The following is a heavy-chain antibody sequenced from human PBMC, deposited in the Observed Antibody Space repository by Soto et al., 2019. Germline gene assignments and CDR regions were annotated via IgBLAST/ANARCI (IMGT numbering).Heavy chain of an antibody. J-gene: IGHJ5*02. CDR3: ARVGAGDGGWFDP. D-gene: IGHD3-16*01. CDR1: GYRFTGYY. CDR2: INPNSGAT. V-gene: IGHV1-2*02. Sequence: QAQLVQSGAEVKKPGASVKVSCKASGYRFTGYYTHWVRQAPGQGLEWMGWINPNSGATDYAHKFQGKVTMTRDTSISTAYMEVSSLASDDTAVDYWARVGAGDGGWFDPWGQGTLVTVSS.